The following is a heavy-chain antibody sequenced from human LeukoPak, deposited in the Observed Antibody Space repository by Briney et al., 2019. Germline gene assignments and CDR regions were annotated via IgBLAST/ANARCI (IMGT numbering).Heavy chain of an antibody. D-gene: IGHD3-22*01. CDR3: AREFHYYDSSGYYFDWYFDL. Sequence: SETLSLTCTVSGGSISSYYWSWIRQPPGKGLEWIGYIYYSGSTNYNPSLKSRVTISVDTSKNQFSLKLSSVTAADTAVYYCAREFHYYDSSGYYFDWYFDLWGRGTLVTVSS. V-gene: IGHV4-59*12. CDR2: IYYSGST. CDR1: GGSISSYY. J-gene: IGHJ2*01.